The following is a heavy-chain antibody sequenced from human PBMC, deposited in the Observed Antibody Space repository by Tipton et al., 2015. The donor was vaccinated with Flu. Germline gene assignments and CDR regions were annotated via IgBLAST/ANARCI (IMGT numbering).Heavy chain of an antibody. V-gene: IGHV3-21*01. CDR1: GFAFSSYS. CDR2: ISSSSSYI. D-gene: IGHD3-10*01. J-gene: IGHJ4*02. CDR3: ARDGAYRGYYFDY. Sequence: SLRLSCAASGFAFSSYSMNWVRQAPGKGLEWASSISSSSSYIYYADSVKGRFTISRDNAKNSLYLQMNSLRAEDTAVYYCARDGAYRGYYFDYWGQGTLVTVSS.